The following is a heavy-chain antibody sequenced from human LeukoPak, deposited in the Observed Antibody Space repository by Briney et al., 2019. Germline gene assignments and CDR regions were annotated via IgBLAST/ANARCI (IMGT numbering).Heavy chain of an antibody. Sequence: SETLSLTCTVSGGSISSNNYYWGWIRQLPGKGLEWIGSIYYSGSTYYNPSLKSRVTISVDTSKNQFSLKLSSVTAADTAMYYCASLYSSTWYFDYWGQGTLVTVSS. J-gene: IGHJ4*02. V-gene: IGHV4-39*07. D-gene: IGHD6-13*01. CDR2: IYYSGST. CDR1: GGSISSNNYY. CDR3: ASLYSSTWYFDY.